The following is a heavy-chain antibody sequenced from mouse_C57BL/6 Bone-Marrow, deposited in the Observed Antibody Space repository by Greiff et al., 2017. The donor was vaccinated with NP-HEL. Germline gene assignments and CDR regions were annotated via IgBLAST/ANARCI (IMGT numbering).Heavy chain of an antibody. Sequence: VPLQPSGPALVRPGVSVTISCKVSGYTFPVYAMHWLKQSSTKRLVWIGVISTYYVDASYNQKFKDKATMTVDKSSSTAYMELARLTSEDSAVYYCASSGGLWAWFAYWGQGTLVTVSA. V-gene: IGHV1-67*01. J-gene: IGHJ3*01. CDR1: GYTFPVYA. CDR2: ISTYYVDA. CDR3: ASSGGLWAWFAY. D-gene: IGHD1-1*02.